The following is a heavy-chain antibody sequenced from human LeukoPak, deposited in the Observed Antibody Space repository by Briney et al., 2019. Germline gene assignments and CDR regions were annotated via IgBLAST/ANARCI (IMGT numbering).Heavy chain of an antibody. CDR1: GFTFSSYW. CDR3: TTGIRKQWLDPFNYYYGMDV. Sequence: NPGGSLRLSCAASGFTFSSYWMNWVRQAPGKGLEWVGRIKSKTDGGTTDYAAPVKGRFSISRDDSKNTLYLQMNSLKTEDTAVYYCTTGIRKQWLDPFNYYYGMDVWGQGTTVTVSS. J-gene: IGHJ6*02. D-gene: IGHD6-19*01. CDR2: IKSKTDGGTT. V-gene: IGHV3-15*01.